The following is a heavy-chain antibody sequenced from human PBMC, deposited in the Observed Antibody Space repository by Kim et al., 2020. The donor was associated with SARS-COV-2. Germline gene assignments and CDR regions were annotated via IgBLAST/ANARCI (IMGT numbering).Heavy chain of an antibody. CDR1: GYTLTELS. D-gene: IGHD3-16*02. V-gene: IGHV1-24*01. CDR3: ATAPAMITFGGVIVQRNWFDP. Sequence: ASVKVSCKVSGYTLTELSMHWVRQAPGQGLEWMGGFDPEDGETIYAQKFQGRVTMTEDTSTDTAYMELSSLRSEDTAVYYCATAPAMITFGGVIVQRNWFDPWGQGTLVSVSS. CDR2: FDPEDGET. J-gene: IGHJ5*02.